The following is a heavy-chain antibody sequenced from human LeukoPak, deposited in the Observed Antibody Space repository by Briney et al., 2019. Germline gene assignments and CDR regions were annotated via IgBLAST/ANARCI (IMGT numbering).Heavy chain of an antibody. J-gene: IGHJ4*02. D-gene: IGHD3-22*01. Sequence: ASVKVSCKASGYTFTSYAMNWVRQAPGQGLEWMGIINPSGGSTSYAQKFQGRVTMTRDMSTSTVYMELSSLRSEDTAVYYCARVVIDYYDSSGYPRFDYWGQGTLVTVSS. V-gene: IGHV1-46*01. CDR2: INPSGGST. CDR1: GYTFTSYA. CDR3: ARVVIDYYDSSGYPRFDY.